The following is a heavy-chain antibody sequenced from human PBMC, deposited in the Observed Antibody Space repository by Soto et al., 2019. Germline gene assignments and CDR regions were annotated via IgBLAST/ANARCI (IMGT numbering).Heavy chain of an antibody. CDR2: ISYDGSNK. CDR3: ASQMGTPALYCMDV. V-gene: IGHV3-30-3*02. J-gene: IGHJ6*02. Sequence: PAWSIELSSAASGVRLCIYAVDGSCKAPGKGLEWVAVISYDGSNKYYADSVKGRFTISRDNSKNTLYLQMNSLRAEDTAVYYCASQMGTPALYCMDVWGQGTTVTVSS. D-gene: IGHD7-27*01. CDR1: GVRLCIYA.